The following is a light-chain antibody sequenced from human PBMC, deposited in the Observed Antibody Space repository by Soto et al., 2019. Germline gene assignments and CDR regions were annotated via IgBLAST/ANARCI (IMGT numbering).Light chain of an antibody. V-gene: IGKV1-9*01. CDR1: QAITNN. CDR2: AAS. CDR3: QQLNSYPQT. J-gene: IGKJ4*01. Sequence: DIQLTQSTFFLSASVGDRVTITCRASQAITNNLAWYQQKPGKAPKLLIYAASTLQSGVPSRFSGSGSGTEFTLTISSLQPEDFATYYCQQLNSYPQTFGGGTKVDIK.